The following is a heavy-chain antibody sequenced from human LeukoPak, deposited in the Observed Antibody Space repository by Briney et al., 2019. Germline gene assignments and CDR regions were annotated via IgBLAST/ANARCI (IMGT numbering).Heavy chain of an antibody. V-gene: IGHV3-74*01. D-gene: IGHD5-18*01. CDR2: INSDGSTT. Sequence: GGSLRLSCSASGFTFAEYSMHWVRQAPGKGLVWVSHINSDGSTTSYADSVKGRFTISRDNAKNTLYLQMNSLRAEDTAVYYCARDAVDTANAVWGQGTTVTVSS. CDR1: GFTFAEYS. CDR3: ARDAVDTANAV. J-gene: IGHJ6*02.